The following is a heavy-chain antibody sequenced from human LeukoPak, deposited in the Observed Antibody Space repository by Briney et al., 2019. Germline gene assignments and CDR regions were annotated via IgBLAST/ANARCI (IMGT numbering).Heavy chain of an antibody. J-gene: IGHJ4*02. CDR3: AKDYRYSSSWLWGPFDY. D-gene: IGHD6-13*01. CDR1: GFTFSSYG. Sequence: GSLRLSSAASGFTFSSYGMHWVRQAPGKGLEWVAVISYDGSNKYYADSVKGRFTISRDNSENTLYLQMNSLRAEDTAVYYCAKDYRYSSSWLWGPFDYWGQGTLVTVSS. CDR2: ISYDGSNK. V-gene: IGHV3-30*18.